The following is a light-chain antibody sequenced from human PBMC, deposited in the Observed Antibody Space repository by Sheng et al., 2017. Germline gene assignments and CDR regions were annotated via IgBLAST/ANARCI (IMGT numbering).Light chain of an antibody. CDR2: KDS. CDR1: ALPKQY. CDR3: QSADSSEIG. Sequence: SYELTQPPSVSVSPGQTARITCSGDALPKQYAYWYQQKPGQAPVLVIYKDSERPSGIPERFSGSSSGTTVTLTISGVQAEDEADYYCQSADSSEIGFGGGTKLTVL. V-gene: IGLV3-25*03. J-gene: IGLJ3*02.